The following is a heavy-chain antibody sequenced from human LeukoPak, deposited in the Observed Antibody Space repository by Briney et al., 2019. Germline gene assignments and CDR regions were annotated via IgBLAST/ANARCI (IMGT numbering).Heavy chain of an antibody. V-gene: IGHV4-59*01. CDR3: ASGGFGELLFSY. Sequence: SETLSLTCTVSGGSISSYYWSWIRQPPGKGLGWIGYIYYSGSTNYNPSLKSRVTISVDTSKNQFSLKLSSVTAADTAVYYCASGGFGELLFSYWGQGTLVTVSS. CDR1: GGSISSYY. CDR2: IYYSGST. J-gene: IGHJ4*02. D-gene: IGHD3-10*01.